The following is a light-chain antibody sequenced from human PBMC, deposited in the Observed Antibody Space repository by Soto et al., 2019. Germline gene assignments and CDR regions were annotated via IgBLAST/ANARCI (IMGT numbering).Light chain of an antibody. V-gene: IGKV3D-20*02. CDR2: RTS. CDR1: QTVRNNY. Sequence: EFVLTQSPCTLSLSPGERATLSCRASQTVRNNYLAWYQQKPGQAPKVLIYRTSIRATGIPDRFTGSGSGTDFTLTISSLEPEDFAVYYCQQRSNWPPITFGQGTRLEIK. CDR3: QQRSNWPPIT. J-gene: IGKJ5*01.